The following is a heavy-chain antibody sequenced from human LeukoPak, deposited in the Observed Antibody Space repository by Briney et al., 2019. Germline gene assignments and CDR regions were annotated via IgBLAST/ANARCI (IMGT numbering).Heavy chain of an antibody. CDR3: ASSPDTAMVDY. J-gene: IGHJ4*02. Sequence: GGSLRLSCAASGFTFSDYYMSWIRQAPGKGLEWVSYISSSGSSIYYADSVKGRFTISRGNAKNSLYLQMNSLRAEDTAVYYCASSPDTAMVDYWGQGTLVTVSS. D-gene: IGHD5-18*01. V-gene: IGHV3-11*01. CDR1: GFTFSDYY. CDR2: ISSSGSSI.